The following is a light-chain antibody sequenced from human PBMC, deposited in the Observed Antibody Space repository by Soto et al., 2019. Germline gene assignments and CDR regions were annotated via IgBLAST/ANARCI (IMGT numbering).Light chain of an antibody. J-gene: IGLJ1*01. CDR1: NIGSKS. CDR3: QVWDTNSDLYV. CDR2: DNS. Sequence: SYELTQPPSVSVAPGQTARITCGGKNIGSKSVHWYQQKPGQAPVLVVSDNSDRPSGIPERFSGSNSGNTATLTISSVEAGDEADFYCQVWDTNSDLYVFGPGTKGTVL. V-gene: IGLV3-21*02.